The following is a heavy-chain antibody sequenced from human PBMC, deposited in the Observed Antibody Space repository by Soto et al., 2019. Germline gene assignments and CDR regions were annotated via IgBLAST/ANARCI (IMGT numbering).Heavy chain of an antibody. CDR3: ARLPVVHYYYYGLDV. CDR2: IYYRGST. V-gene: IGHV4-59*08. D-gene: IGHD2-15*01. CDR1: NGSINNYY. J-gene: IGHJ6*02. Sequence: SETLSLTCTVCNGSINNYYWSWVRQPPGKGLEWIGYIYYRGSTNYNPSLKSRVTISVDTSKNQFSLKLSSVTAADTAVYYCARLPVVHYYYYGLDVWGHGTAVTVSS.